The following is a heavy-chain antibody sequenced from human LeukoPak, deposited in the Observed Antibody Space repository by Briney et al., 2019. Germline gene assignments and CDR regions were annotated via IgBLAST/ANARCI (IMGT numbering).Heavy chain of an antibody. J-gene: IGHJ5*01. V-gene: IGHV4-61*09. D-gene: IGHD6-19*01. CDR1: GGSISSDSYY. CDR2: IYTSGNT. Sequence: SETLSLTCTVSGGSISSDSYYWRWHPPPAGTGLEWLGHIYTSGNTNPPPSLKSRVTISVDTSKNQFSLKLSSPTAADTAVYYCARYGSIAVPAPGEWFDSWGQGTLVTVSS. CDR3: ARYGSIAVPAPGEWFDS.